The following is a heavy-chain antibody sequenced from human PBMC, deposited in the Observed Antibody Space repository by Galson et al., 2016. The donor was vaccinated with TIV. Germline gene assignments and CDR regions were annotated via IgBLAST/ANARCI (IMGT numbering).Heavy chain of an antibody. CDR2: ITGGGGSS. D-gene: IGHD6-19*01. J-gene: IGHJ6*02. Sequence: SLRLSCAASGSTFSSYALTWVRQAPGKGLEWVAAITGGGGSSYYADSVKGRFTISRDNSKKMLYLQLNSLRAEDAAVYYCAKVPSSGFSYYYGIDVWGQGTTVTVA. V-gene: IGHV3-23*01. CDR3: AKVPSSGFSYYYGIDV. CDR1: GSTFSSYA.